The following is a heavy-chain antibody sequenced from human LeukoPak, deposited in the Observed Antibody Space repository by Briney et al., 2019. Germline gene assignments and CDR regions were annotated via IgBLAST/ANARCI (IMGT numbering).Heavy chain of an antibody. J-gene: IGHJ4*02. D-gene: IGHD1-26*01. V-gene: IGHV1-2*02. CDR2: INPNSGGT. CDR3: ARASGSYHQYYFDY. Sequence: ASVKVSCKTSGYAFTGYYIHWVRQAPGQGLEWMGWINPNSGGTNYAQKFQGRVTMTRDTSISTAYMELSRLRSDDTAVYYCARASGSYHQYYFDYWGQGTLVTVSS. CDR1: GYAFTGYY.